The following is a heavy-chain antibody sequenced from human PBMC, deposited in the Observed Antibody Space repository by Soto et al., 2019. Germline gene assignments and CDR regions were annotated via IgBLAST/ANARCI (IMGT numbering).Heavy chain of an antibody. V-gene: IGHV1-18*01. D-gene: IGHD2-8*01. CDR3: ARERQWAPLTY. Sequence: QVQLVQSGGEVKKPGASVKVSCKTFGYTFTNYGITWVRQAPGQGLEWIGWISGYNSNTDYAQKVQGRVTTTKDTRTATAYMELSSLRVQDTAICFCARERQWAPLTYWGQGTPVVVSS. CDR1: GYTFTNYG. J-gene: IGHJ4*02. CDR2: ISGYNSNT.